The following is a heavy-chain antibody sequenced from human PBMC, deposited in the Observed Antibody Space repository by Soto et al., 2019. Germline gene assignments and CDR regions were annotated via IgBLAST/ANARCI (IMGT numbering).Heavy chain of an antibody. D-gene: IGHD1-20*01. CDR2: INAYNGNT. CDR1: GYTFTSYG. V-gene: IGHV1-18*01. Sequence: QVQLVQSGAEVKKPGASVKVSCKASGYTFTSYGISWVRQAPGQGLEWMGWINAYNGNTKNAQKLQGRVTMTTDTATSTAYMELRSLRSDYSAVYYWARDAAIGMNDYWGQGTLVTVSS. J-gene: IGHJ4*02. CDR3: ARDAAIGMNDY.